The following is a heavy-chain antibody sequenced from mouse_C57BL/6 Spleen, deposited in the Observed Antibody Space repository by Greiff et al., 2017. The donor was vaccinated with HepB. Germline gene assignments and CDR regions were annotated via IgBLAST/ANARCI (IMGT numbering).Heavy chain of an antibody. Sequence: EVQLQQSGPELVKPGASVKISCKASGYTFTDYYMNWVKQSHGKSLEWIGDINPNNGGTSYNQKFKGKATLTVDKSSSTAYMELRSLTSEDSAVYYCASFNWDYAMDYWGQGTSVTVSS. J-gene: IGHJ4*01. V-gene: IGHV1-26*01. CDR2: INPNNGGT. CDR3: ASFNWDYAMDY. CDR1: GYTFTDYY. D-gene: IGHD4-1*01.